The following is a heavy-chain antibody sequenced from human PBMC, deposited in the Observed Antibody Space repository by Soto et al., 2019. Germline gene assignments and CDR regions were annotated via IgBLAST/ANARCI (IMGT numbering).Heavy chain of an antibody. Sequence: EVQVLESGGGLVQPGGSLRLSCAASGFILSNYAMSWVRQAPGKGLEWVSGIGDSGDDTYYADSVKGRFTISRDNSKNTMYLQMNSLRDEGTAVYYCAKEQLERHFGFDSWGQGTLVTVSS. V-gene: IGHV3-23*01. CDR1: GFILSNYA. D-gene: IGHD1-1*01. J-gene: IGHJ4*02. CDR3: AKEQLERHFGFDS. CDR2: IGDSGDDT.